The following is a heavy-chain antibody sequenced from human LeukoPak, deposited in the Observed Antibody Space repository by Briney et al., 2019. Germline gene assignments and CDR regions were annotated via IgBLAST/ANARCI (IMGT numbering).Heavy chain of an antibody. CDR3: ARGDYDNLTGYYAPFDY. D-gene: IGHD3-9*01. CDR2: ISYDGNNK. V-gene: IGHV3-30-3*01. CDR1: GFTFSSYA. J-gene: IGHJ4*02. Sequence: PGGSLRLSCAASGFTFSSYALHWVRQAPGKGLEWVAVISYDGNNKYYADSVKGRFTISRDNSKDTLYLQMNSLSEDTALYYCARGDYDNLTGYYAPFDYWGQGTLVTVSS.